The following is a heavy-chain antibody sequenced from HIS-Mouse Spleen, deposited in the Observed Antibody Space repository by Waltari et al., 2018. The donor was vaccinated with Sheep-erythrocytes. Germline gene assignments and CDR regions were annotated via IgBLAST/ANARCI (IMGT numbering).Heavy chain of an antibody. CDR1: GFTFSSYS. D-gene: IGHD4-17*01. Sequence: EVQLVESGGGLVKPGGSLRLSCAASGFTFSSYSMNWVRQAPGKGLECVSSISSSSDISYADSVKGRFTISRDNAKNSLYLQMNSLRAEDTAVYYCARVAAVTTYYFDYWGQGTLVTVSS. CDR2: ISSSSDI. J-gene: IGHJ4*02. CDR3: ARVAAVTTYYFDY. V-gene: IGHV3-21*01.